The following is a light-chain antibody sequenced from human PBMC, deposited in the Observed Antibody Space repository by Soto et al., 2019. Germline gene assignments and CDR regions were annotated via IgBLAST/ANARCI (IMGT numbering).Light chain of an antibody. CDR2: AAS. J-gene: IGKJ2*01. CDR1: RSIASSY. Sequence: EIVLTQSPDTLSLSPGERATLSCRASRSIASSYLAWYQQKPGQAPRLLIYAASTRATGIQDRFSGSGSATDFTLTSSRLEPEDLAVYYCQQYGSSPPYTFGQGTKLEIK. V-gene: IGKV3-20*01. CDR3: QQYGSSPPYT.